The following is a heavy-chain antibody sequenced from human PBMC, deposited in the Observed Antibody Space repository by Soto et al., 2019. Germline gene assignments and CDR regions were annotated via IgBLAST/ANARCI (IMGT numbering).Heavy chain of an antibody. Sequence: PSETLSVTCAISVDSFSSNTAAWNWIMSSPSRGLEWLGRTYYRSNWRHDYAVSVKSRITVNPDTSKNHFSLQLNSVTPDDTAVYYCARGVAGTGFDLWGQGTLVTVSS. CDR3: ARGVAGTGFDL. CDR1: VDSFSSNTAA. V-gene: IGHV6-1*01. D-gene: IGHD6-19*01. CDR2: TYYRSNWRH. J-gene: IGHJ4*02.